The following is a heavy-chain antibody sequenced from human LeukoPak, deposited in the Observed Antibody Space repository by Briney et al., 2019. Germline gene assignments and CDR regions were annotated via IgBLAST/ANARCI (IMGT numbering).Heavy chain of an antibody. D-gene: IGHD3-10*01. CDR2: ITSSVTTI. CDR3: ARVGRYYYGSGSYSDY. Sequence: GGSLRLSCAASGFTFRDYYMAWIRQAPGKGLEWVSHITSSVTTIYYADSVKGLFTISRDNAKNSMYLQMNSLRAEDTAVYYCARVGRYYYGSGSYSDYWGQGTLVTVSS. CDR1: GFTFRDYY. V-gene: IGHV3-11*01. J-gene: IGHJ4*02.